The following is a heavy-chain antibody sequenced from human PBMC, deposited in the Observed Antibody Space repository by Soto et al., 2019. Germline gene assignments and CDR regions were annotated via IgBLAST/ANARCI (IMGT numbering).Heavy chain of an antibody. CDR2: IIPILGIP. Sequence: QVQLVQSGAEVKKPGSSVKVSCKASGGTFSSYAISWVRQAPGQGLEWMGRIIPILGIPNYAQKFQDRVTITADKSTSTVYMELSRLRSEDTAVYYCANIPDRRSSGWIDCWGQGTLVTVSS. CDR3: ANIPDRRSSGWIDC. D-gene: IGHD6-19*01. CDR1: GGTFSSYA. V-gene: IGHV1-69*02. J-gene: IGHJ4*02.